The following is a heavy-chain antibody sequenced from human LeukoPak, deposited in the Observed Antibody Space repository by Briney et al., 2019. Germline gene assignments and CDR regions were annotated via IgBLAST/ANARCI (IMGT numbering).Heavy chain of an antibody. D-gene: IGHD6-19*01. Sequence: GRSLRLSCAASGFTFSRSGIHWVRQGPGKGLEWVALISYDGSNKYYADSVQGRFTISRDNSKNTLYLQMNSLRTEDTALYYCATTLAVAGIDSWGRGTLVTVSS. J-gene: IGHJ4*02. V-gene: IGHV3-30*03. CDR1: GFTFSRSG. CDR2: ISYDGSNK. CDR3: ATTLAVAGIDS.